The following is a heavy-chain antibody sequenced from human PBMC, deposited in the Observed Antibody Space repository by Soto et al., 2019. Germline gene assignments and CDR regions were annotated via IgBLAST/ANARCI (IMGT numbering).Heavy chain of an antibody. J-gene: IGHJ4*02. CDR3: ARGDEGGYDLNFDY. Sequence: GASVKVSCKASGGTFSSHAINWVRQAPGQGLEWMGRIIPILGSANYAQKFQGRVTITADESTSTAYMEVTSLRSEDTAVYYCARGDEGGYDLNFDYWGQGNLVTVSS. V-gene: IGHV1-69*11. CDR2: IIPILGSA. CDR1: GGTFSSHA. D-gene: IGHD5-12*01.